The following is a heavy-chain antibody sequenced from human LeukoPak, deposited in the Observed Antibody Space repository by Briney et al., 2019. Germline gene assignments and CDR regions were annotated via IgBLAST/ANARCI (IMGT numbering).Heavy chain of an antibody. CDR3: AKDDIVVVPAAMIDY. CDR2: IRSKANSYAT. J-gene: IGHJ4*02. V-gene: IGHV3-73*01. Sequence: HTGGSLRLSCAASGFTFSGSAMHWVRQASGKGLEWVGRIRSKANSYATAYAASVKGRFTISRDDSKNTAYLQMNSLRAEDTAVYYCAKDDIVVVPAAMIDYWGQGTLVTVSS. CDR1: GFTFSGSA. D-gene: IGHD2-2*01.